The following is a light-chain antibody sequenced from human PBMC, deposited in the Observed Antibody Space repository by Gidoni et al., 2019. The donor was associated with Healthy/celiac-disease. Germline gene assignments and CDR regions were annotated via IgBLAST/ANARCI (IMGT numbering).Light chain of an antibody. V-gene: IGKV1-39*01. J-gene: IGKJ1*01. CDR3: QQSYSTPRT. CDR1: QSISSY. Sequence: DIQMTQSPSSLSASVGDRVTITCRASQSISSYLNWYQQKPGKAPKLLIYAASSLRSGVPSRFSGGGSGTDFTLTIASLQPEDFATYHCQQSYSTPRTFGQGTKVEIK. CDR2: AAS.